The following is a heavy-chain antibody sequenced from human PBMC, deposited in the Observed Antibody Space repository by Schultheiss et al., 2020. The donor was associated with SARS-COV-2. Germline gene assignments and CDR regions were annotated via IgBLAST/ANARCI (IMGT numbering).Heavy chain of an antibody. D-gene: IGHD1-26*01. Sequence: GGSLRLSCAASGFTFSSYSMNWVRQAPGKGLEWVSYISSSSSTIYYADSVKGRFTISRDNAKNSLYLQMNSLRAEDTAVYYCARDSEGIAGNWFDPWGQGTLVTVSS. CDR1: GFTFSSYS. J-gene: IGHJ5*02. V-gene: IGHV3-48*04. CDR2: ISSSSSTI. CDR3: ARDSEGIAGNWFDP.